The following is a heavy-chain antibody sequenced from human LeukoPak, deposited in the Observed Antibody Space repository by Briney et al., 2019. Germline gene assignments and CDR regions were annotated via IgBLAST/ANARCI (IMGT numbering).Heavy chain of an antibody. Sequence: SVKVSCKASGGTFSSHTISWVRQAPGQGLEWMGRITPVIGIANYAKKFQGRVTITAHKSTSTAYMELSSLRSDDTAVYHCARGQPLGISGHGMDVWGQGTTVTVSS. D-gene: IGHD3-10*01. J-gene: IGHJ6*02. CDR1: GGTFSSHT. CDR2: ITPVIGIA. V-gene: IGHV1-69*02. CDR3: ARGQPLGISGHGMDV.